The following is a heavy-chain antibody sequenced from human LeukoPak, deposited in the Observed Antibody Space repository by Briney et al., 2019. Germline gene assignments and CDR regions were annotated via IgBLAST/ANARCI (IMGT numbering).Heavy chain of an antibody. Sequence: GGSLRLSCAASGFTFSSYSMNWVRQAPGKGLEWVSYISSSSSTIYYADSVKGRFTISRDNAKNSLYLQMNSLRAEDTALYYCAKDILPRPYYDILTGSGFDYWGQGTLVTVSS. CDR3: AKDILPRPYYDILTGSGFDY. V-gene: IGHV3-48*04. D-gene: IGHD3-9*01. J-gene: IGHJ4*02. CDR2: ISSSSSTI. CDR1: GFTFSSYS.